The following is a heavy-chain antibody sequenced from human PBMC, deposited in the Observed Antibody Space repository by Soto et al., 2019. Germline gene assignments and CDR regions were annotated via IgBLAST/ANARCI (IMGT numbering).Heavy chain of an antibody. Sequence: PSETLSLTCTVSGGSISSYYWSWIRQPPGKGLEWIGYIYYSGSTNYNPSFKSRLAISVDTSKNQFSLHLSSVTDTDTAVYFCAREDDGGDSLDVWGQGTTVTVSS. D-gene: IGHD2-21*02. CDR3: AREDDGGDSLDV. CDR1: GGSISSYY. CDR2: IYYSGST. V-gene: IGHV4-59*12. J-gene: IGHJ6*02.